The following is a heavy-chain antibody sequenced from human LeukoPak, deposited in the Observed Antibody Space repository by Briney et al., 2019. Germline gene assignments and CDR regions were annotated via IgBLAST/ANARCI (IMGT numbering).Heavy chain of an antibody. CDR2: INHSGST. Sequence: SETLSLTCAVYGGSFSGYYWSWIRQPPGKGLEWIGEINHSGSTNYNPSLKSRVTISVDKSKNQFSLKLSSVTAADTAVYYCARDGDSSGYGRYKYYFDYWGQGTLVTVSS. J-gene: IGHJ4*02. CDR3: ARDGDSSGYGRYKYYFDY. CDR1: GGSFSGYY. V-gene: IGHV4-34*01. D-gene: IGHD3-22*01.